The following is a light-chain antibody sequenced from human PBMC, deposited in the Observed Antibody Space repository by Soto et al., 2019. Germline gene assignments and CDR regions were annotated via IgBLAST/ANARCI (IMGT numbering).Light chain of an antibody. J-gene: IGKJ4*01. CDR3: QQYKNWPPT. CDR2: GAS. Sequence: EVVLTQSPATLSLSPGERVTLSCRASQSVRSNLAWYQQKPGQAPRLLVSGASTRATGIPARFSGSGSDTVFSLSISRLQSEDYAVYSCQQYKNWPPTFGAGTKVDIK. CDR1: QSVRSN. V-gene: IGKV3-15*01.